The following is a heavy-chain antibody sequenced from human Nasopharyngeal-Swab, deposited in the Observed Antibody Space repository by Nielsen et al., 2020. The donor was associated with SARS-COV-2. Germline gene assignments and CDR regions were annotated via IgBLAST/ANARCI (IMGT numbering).Heavy chain of an antibody. Sequence: RQAPGKGLEWIGYMYYSGIAYYNPSLKSRVTLSVDTSMNQFSLELSSVTAADTAVYYCARGLSGIVPAPILGLGPYYSYYYMDVWGKGTTVTVSS. CDR3: ARGLSGIVPAPILGLGPYYSYYYMDV. J-gene: IGHJ6*03. CDR2: MYYSGIA. D-gene: IGHD2-2*01. V-gene: IGHV4-30-4*07.